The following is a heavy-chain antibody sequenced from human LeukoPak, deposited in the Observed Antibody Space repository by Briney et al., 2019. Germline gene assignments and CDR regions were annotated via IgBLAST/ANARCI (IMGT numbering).Heavy chain of an antibody. D-gene: IGHD1-26*01. CDR1: GGAFSSSA. CDR3: ARDELGATLDY. Sequence: ASVKVSCKASGGAFSSSAINWVRQAPGQGLEWMGAIIPLFGTSNYAQRFQGRVKITADEFTSTAYMELSSLRSEDTAVYYCARDELGATLDYWGQGTLVTVSS. CDR2: IIPLFGTS. V-gene: IGHV1-69*13. J-gene: IGHJ4*02.